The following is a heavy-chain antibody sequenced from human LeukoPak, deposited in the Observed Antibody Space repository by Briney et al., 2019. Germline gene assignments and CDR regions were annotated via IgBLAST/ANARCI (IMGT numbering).Heavy chain of an antibody. D-gene: IGHD1-26*01. V-gene: IGHV4-34*01. CDR2: INHSGST. CDR3: ARVLEGSGSQHWYFDL. J-gene: IGHJ2*01. CDR1: GGSFSGYY. Sequence: SETLSLTCAVYGGSFSGYYWSWIRQPPGKGLEWIGEINHSGSTNYNPSLKSRITISVDTSKNQFSLRLSSVTAADTAVYYCARVLEGSGSQHWYFDLWGRGTLVTVSS.